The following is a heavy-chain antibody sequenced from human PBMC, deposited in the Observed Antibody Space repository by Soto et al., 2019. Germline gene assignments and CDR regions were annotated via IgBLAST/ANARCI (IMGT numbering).Heavy chain of an antibody. CDR2: IYPGDSDT. D-gene: IGHD5-12*01. CDR1: GYSFTNYW. V-gene: IGHV5-51*01. Sequence: GESLKISCKGSGYSFTNYWIDWVRQMPGKGLEWMGIIYPGDSDTRYSPSFQGQVTISADKSISTVYLQWSSLKASDTAMYYCARRSGGGYDNPYYHYGLDVWGQGTTVTVSS. J-gene: IGHJ6*02. CDR3: ARRSGGGYDNPYYHYGLDV.